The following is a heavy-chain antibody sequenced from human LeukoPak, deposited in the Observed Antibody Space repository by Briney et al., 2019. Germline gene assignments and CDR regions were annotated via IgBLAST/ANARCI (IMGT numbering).Heavy chain of an antibody. V-gene: IGHV3-23*01. CDR2: IGGSGGGGST. CDR1: GFSFSNFA. D-gene: IGHD3-10*01. CDR3: AKDNTWGGTRLWGFDY. J-gene: IGHJ4*02. Sequence: PGGSLRLSCAASGFSFSNFAMIWVRQAPGKGLEWVSGIGGSGGGGSTDYADSVKGRFTISRDNSKNLVFLQMNSLRVEDTALYYCAKDNTWGGTRLWGFDYWGQGTQVTVSS.